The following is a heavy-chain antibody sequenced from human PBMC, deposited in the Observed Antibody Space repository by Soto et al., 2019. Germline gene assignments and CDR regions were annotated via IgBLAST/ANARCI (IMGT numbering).Heavy chain of an antibody. D-gene: IGHD3-22*01. CDR1: GFTFSSYA. J-gene: IGHJ3*02. V-gene: IGHV3-23*01. Sequence: GGSLRLSCAASGFTFSSYAMSWVRQAPGKGLEWVSAISGSGGSTYYADSVKGRFTISRDNSKNTLYLQMNSLRAEDTAVYYCAKDLGHSGYPSSAFDIWGQGTMVTVSS. CDR3: AKDLGHSGYPSSAFDI. CDR2: ISGSGGST.